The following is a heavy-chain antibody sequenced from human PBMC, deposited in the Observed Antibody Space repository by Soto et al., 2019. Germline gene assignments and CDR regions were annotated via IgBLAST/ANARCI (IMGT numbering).Heavy chain of an antibody. Sequence: GGSLRLSCAASGFTFSSYAMNWVRQAPGKGLQWVSTIDYTGGYSYYADSVKGRFTISRDNSQKTLDLQMNSLRAEDTAIYYCAKVPPRPYCSSVRCSSAYWGQGTLVTVSS. CDR2: IDYTGGYS. J-gene: IGHJ4*02. D-gene: IGHD2-2*01. V-gene: IGHV3-23*01. CDR1: GFTFSSYA. CDR3: AKVPPRPYCSSVRCSSAY.